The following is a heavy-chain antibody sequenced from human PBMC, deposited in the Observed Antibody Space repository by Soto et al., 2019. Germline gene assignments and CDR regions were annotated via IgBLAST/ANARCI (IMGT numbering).Heavy chain of an antibody. Sequence: SETLSLTCTVSGGSIRSSTYYWGWIRQPPGKGLEWIGSIYYSGSTHYNPSLKSRVTMSVDTSTNQFSLKLNSVTAADTAVYYCTRHEGGAPADRPLDYWGQGTLVTVSS. V-gene: IGHV4-39*01. CDR3: TRHEGGAPADRPLDY. J-gene: IGHJ4*02. CDR1: GGSIRSSTYY. D-gene: IGHD6-13*01. CDR2: IYYSGST.